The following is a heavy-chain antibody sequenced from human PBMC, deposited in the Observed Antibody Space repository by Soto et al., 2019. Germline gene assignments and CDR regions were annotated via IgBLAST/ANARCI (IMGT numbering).Heavy chain of an antibody. Sequence: QVQLQESGPGLVKPSETLSLTCTVSGVSISNNYWSWIRQPPGKGLEWIGYIYYTGNTNYNPSLKSRVTMSVDTSSNHISLKLTTVTAADTAVYYCTRANWYSEYWGQGTLVTVSS. V-gene: IGHV4-59*01. D-gene: IGHD7-27*01. J-gene: IGHJ4*02. CDR3: TRANWYSEY. CDR2: IYYTGNT. CDR1: GVSISNNY.